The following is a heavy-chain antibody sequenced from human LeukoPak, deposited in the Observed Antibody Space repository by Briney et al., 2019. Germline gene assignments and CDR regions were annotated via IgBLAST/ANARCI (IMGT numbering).Heavy chain of an antibody. J-gene: IGHJ5*02. CDR2: INPKRGGT. CDR3: ARDFRAAMVSDWFDP. V-gene: IGHV1-2*02. Sequence: ASVKVSCKASGYTFTGYYMHWVRQAPGQGLEWMGWINPKRGGTNYAQKFQGRVTMTRDTSISTAYMELNTLRSDDTAVYYCARDFRAAMVSDWFDPWGQGTLVTVSS. CDR1: GYTFTGYY. D-gene: IGHD5-18*01.